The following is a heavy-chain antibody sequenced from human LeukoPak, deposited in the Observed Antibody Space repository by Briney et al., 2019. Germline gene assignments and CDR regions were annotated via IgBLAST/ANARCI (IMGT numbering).Heavy chain of an antibody. D-gene: IGHD5-24*01. CDR3: AKDIQLPA. CDR1: GFTFSSYA. J-gene: IGHJ3*01. V-gene: IGHV3-23*01. Sequence: GGSLRLSCAASGFTFSSYAMSWVRQAPGKGLEWVSGISGSGGSTYYADSVKGRFTISRDNSKNPLYLQINRWRAEDTALYYCAKDIQLPAWGLGTMVTVSS. CDR2: ISGSGGST.